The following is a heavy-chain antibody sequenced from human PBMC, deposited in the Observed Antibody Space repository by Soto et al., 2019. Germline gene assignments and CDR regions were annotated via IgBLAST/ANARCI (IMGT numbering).Heavy chain of an antibody. J-gene: IGHJ6*02. Sequence: ASVKVSCKASGYTFTSYYMHWVRQAPGQGLEWMGIINPSGGSTSYAQKFQGRATMTRDTSTSTIYMELSSLRSEDTAVYYCAREGSSSWYPMDVWGQGTTVTVSS. D-gene: IGHD6-13*01. CDR2: INPSGGST. CDR3: AREGSSSWYPMDV. V-gene: IGHV1-46*01. CDR1: GYTFTSYY.